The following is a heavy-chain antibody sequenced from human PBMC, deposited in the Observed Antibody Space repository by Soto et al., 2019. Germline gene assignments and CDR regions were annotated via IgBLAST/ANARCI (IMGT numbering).Heavy chain of an antibody. Sequence: GGSLRLSCAASGFTFSSYAMSWVRQAPGKGLEWVSAISGSGGSTYYADSVKGRFTISRDNSKNTLYLQMNSLRAEDTAVYYCAKGTYYYDSSGYYYYFDYWGQGTLVTVSS. CDR1: GFTFSSYA. V-gene: IGHV3-23*01. J-gene: IGHJ4*02. CDR3: AKGTYYYDSSGYYYYFDY. CDR2: ISGSGGST. D-gene: IGHD3-22*01.